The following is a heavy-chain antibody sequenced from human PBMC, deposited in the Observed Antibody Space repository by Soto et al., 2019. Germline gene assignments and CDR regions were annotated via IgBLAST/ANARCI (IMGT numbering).Heavy chain of an antibody. CDR2: INAGNGNT. J-gene: IGHJ4*02. D-gene: IGHD1-1*01. CDR3: AIEGNWNKRSLDY. CDR1: GYTFTSYA. V-gene: IGHV1-3*05. Sequence: QVQLVQSGAEEKKPGASVKVSCKASGYTFTSYAMHWVRQAPGQRLEWMGWINAGNGNTKYSQKFQGRVTITRDTSASTAYMELSSLRSEDTAVYYCAIEGNWNKRSLDYWGQGTLVTVSS.